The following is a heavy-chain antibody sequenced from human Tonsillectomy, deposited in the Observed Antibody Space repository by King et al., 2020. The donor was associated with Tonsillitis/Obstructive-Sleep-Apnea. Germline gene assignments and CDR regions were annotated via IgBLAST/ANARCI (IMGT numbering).Heavy chain of an antibody. CDR2: INTNTGNP. D-gene: IGHD3-10*01. CDR1: GYTFTSYA. J-gene: IGHJ4*02. CDR3: AREKQTQPWFREEFDD. Sequence: QLVQSGSELKKPGASVKVSCKASGYTFTSYAMKWVRQAPGQGLEWMGWINTNTGNPTYSQGFTGRFVFSLDTSVSTAYLQISSLKAEDTAVYYCAREKQTQPWFREEFDDWGQGTLVTVSS. V-gene: IGHV7-4-1*02.